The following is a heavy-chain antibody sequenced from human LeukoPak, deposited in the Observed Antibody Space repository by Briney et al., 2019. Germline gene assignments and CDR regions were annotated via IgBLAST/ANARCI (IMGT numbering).Heavy chain of an antibody. V-gene: IGHV4-61*02. J-gene: IGHJ5*02. CDR2: IYTSGST. CDR1: GGSISSGSYY. Sequence: SETLSLTCTVSGGSISSGSYYWSWIRQPAGKGLEWIGRIYTSGSTNYNPSLKSRVTISVDTSKNQFSLKLSSVTAADTAVYYCARSDGDYADWFDPWGQGTLVTVSS. D-gene: IGHD4-17*01. CDR3: ARSDGDYADWFDP.